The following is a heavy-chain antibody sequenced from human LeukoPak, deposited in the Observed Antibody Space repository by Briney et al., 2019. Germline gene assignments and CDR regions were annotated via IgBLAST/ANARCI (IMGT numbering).Heavy chain of an antibody. V-gene: IGHV3-23*01. J-gene: IGHJ4*02. D-gene: IGHD3-10*01. CDR2: LSGSGGDT. Sequence: PGGSLRLSCAASGFTFSSYAMSWVRQAPGKGLEWVSLLSGSGGDTYYADSVKGRFIIPRDNSKNTLYLQMNSLRVEDTAVYFCARGGTSAWDYWGQGTLVTVSS. CDR1: GFTFSSYA. CDR3: ARGGTSAWDY.